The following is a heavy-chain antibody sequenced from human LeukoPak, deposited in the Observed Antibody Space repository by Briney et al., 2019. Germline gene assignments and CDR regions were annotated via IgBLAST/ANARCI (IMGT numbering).Heavy chain of an antibody. CDR2: IYYSGST. CDR1: GGSISSSSYY. J-gene: IGHJ4*02. V-gene: IGHV4-39*07. CDR3: ARGKGYCSGGSCYSDY. Sequence: SETLSLTCTVSGGSISSSSYYWGWIRQPPGKGLERIGSIYYSGSTNYNPSLKSRVTISVDTSKNQFSLKLSSVTAADTAVYYCARGKGYCSGGSCYSDYWGQGTLVTVSS. D-gene: IGHD2-15*01.